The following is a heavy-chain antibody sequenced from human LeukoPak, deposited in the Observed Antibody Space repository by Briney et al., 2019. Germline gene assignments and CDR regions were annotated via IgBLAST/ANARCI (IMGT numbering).Heavy chain of an antibody. CDR3: AKGGTGTTGYYFDY. J-gene: IGHJ4*02. CDR1: GFTFSSYA. Sequence: GGSLRLSCAASGFTFSSYAMAWVRQAPGKGPEWVSAISGSAGSTYYADPVKGRFTISRDNFKNTLYLQMNSLRAEDTATYFCAKGGTGTTGYYFDYWGQGTLVTVSS. CDR2: ISGSAGST. D-gene: IGHD1-14*01. V-gene: IGHV3-23*01.